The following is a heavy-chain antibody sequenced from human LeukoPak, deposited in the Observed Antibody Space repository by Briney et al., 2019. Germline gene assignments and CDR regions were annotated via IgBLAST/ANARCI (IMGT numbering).Heavy chain of an antibody. J-gene: IGHJ4*02. Sequence: LRASVKVSCKASGYTFTSYGISWVRQAPGQGLEWMGWISAYNGNTNYAQKLQGRVTMTTDTSTSTAYMELRSLRSDDTAVYYCARDLASYYYDSSGYYYPGYWGQGTLVTVSS. CDR3: ARDLASYYYDSSGYYYPGY. V-gene: IGHV1-18*01. D-gene: IGHD3-22*01. CDR1: GYTFTSYG. CDR2: ISAYNGNT.